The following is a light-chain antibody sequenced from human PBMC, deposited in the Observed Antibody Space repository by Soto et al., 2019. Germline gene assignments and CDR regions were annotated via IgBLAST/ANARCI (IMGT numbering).Light chain of an antibody. V-gene: IGLV2-14*01. Sequence: QSALTQAASVSGSPGQSITISCTGTSSDVGGYNYVSWYQQHPGKAPKLVIYEVSNRPSGVSHRFSGSKSGNTASLTISGLQTDDEADYYCSSYTASTTLVFGGGTKLTVL. CDR2: EVS. J-gene: IGLJ2*01. CDR3: SSYTASTTLV. CDR1: SSDVGGYNY.